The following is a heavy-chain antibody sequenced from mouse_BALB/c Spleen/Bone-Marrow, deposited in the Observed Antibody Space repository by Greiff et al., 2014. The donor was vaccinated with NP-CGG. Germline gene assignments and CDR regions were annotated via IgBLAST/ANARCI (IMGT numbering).Heavy chain of an antibody. Sequence: VKLMESGAELVKPGASVKISCKASGYAFSSSWMNWVKQRPGQGLEWIGRIYPGDGDTNYNGKFKGKATLTADKSSSTAYMQLSSLTSVDSAVYFCARFSTVYYFDYWGQGTTLTVSS. CDR2: IYPGDGDT. J-gene: IGHJ2*01. CDR1: GYAFSSSW. D-gene: IGHD4-1*02. V-gene: IGHV1-82*01. CDR3: ARFSTVYYFDY.